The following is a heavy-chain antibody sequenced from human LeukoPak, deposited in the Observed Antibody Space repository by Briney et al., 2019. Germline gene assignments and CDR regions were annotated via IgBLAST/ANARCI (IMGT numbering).Heavy chain of an antibody. J-gene: IGHJ4*02. Sequence: PSETLSLTCTVCGGSISSSSYYWGWIRQPPGKGLERIGSIYYSGSTYYNPSLKSRVTISVDTSKNQFSLKLSSVTAADTAVYYCARTSGERGIAVADIDYWGQGTLVTVSS. CDR1: GGSISSSSYY. V-gene: IGHV4-39*01. CDR3: ARTSGERGIAVADIDY. CDR2: IYYSGST. D-gene: IGHD6-19*01.